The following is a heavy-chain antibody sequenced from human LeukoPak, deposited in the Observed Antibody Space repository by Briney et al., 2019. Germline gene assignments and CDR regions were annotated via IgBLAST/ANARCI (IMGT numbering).Heavy chain of an antibody. CDR3: ARCSSGTHFDY. CDR2: IRNSGDTM. V-gene: IGHV3-11*01. J-gene: IGHJ4*02. Sequence: PGGSLRLSCAASGFTFSDYYMSWIRQAPGKGLEWLSYIRNSGDTMFYADSVKGRFTISRDNAKNSLYPQMNSLRAEDTAVYYCARCSSGTHFDYWGQGTLVTVSS. CDR1: GFTFSDYY. D-gene: IGHD2-2*01.